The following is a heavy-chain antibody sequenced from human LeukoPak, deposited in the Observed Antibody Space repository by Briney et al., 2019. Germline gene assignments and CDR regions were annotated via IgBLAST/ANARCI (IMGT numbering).Heavy chain of an antibody. J-gene: IGHJ4*02. D-gene: IGHD6-19*01. CDR1: GFTFSSYA. CDR3: AKTTIGYSSGRYPGWPVDY. Sequence: GGSLRLSCAASGFTFSSYAMSWVRQAPGKGLEWVSAISGSGGSTYYADSVKGRFTFSRDNSKNTLYLQMNSLRAEDTAVYYCAKTTIGYSSGRYPGWPVDYWGQGTLVTVSS. CDR2: ISGSGGST. V-gene: IGHV3-23*01.